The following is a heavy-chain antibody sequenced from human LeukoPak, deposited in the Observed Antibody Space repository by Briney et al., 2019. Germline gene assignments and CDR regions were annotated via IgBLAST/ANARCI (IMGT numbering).Heavy chain of an antibody. D-gene: IGHD4-17*01. V-gene: IGHV3-7*03. CDR2: IKQDGSEK. Sequence: PGGSLRLSCAASGFTVSSNYMSWVRQAPGKGLEWVANIKQDGSEKYYVDSVKGRFTISRDNAKNSLYLQVNSLRAEDTAVYYCARSAHYYGDYADWGQGTLVTVSS. CDR3: ARSAHYYGDYAD. CDR1: GFTVSSNY. J-gene: IGHJ4*02.